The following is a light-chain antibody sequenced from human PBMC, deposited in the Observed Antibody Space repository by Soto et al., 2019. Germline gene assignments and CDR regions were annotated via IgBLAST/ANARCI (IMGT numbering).Light chain of an antibody. V-gene: IGLV2-14*03. CDR1: SSDVGGYNY. J-gene: IGLJ1*01. CDR2: DVS. CDR3: SSYTTSNTRQIV. Sequence: QPASESGSPGQSITISCTGTSSDVGGYNYVSWYQHHPGKAPKLMIFDVSNRPSGVSNRFSGSKSGNTASLTISGLQPEDEADYYCSSYTTSNTRQIVFGTGTKLTV.